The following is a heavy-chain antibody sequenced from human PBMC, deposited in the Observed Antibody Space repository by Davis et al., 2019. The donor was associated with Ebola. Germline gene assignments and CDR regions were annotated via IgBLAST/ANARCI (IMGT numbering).Heavy chain of an antibody. CDR1: GGSISSGGYS. D-gene: IGHD3-3*01. Sequence: SETLSLTCAVSGGSISSGGYSWSWIRQPPGKGLEWIGYIYHSGSTYYNPSLKSRVTISVDRSKNQFSLQLSSVTAPDTALYYCARGYYDGRGWFDPWGQGTLVTVSS. J-gene: IGHJ5*02. V-gene: IGHV4-30-2*01. CDR2: IYHSGST. CDR3: ARGYYDGRGWFDP.